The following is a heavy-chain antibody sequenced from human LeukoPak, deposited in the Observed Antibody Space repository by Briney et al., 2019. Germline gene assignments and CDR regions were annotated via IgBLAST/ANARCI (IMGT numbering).Heavy chain of an antibody. Sequence: TETLSLTCAVYGGSFSGYYCSWIRQPPGKGLEWIGEINHSGSTNYNPSLKSRVTISVDTSKNQFSLKLSSVTAADTAVYYCARGQDSSSSGMDYWGQGTLVTVSS. J-gene: IGHJ4*02. V-gene: IGHV4-34*01. CDR2: INHSGST. CDR3: ARGQDSSSSGMDY. D-gene: IGHD6-6*01. CDR1: GGSFSGYY.